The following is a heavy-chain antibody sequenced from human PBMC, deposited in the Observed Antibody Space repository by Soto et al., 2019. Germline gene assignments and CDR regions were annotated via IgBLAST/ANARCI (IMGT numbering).Heavy chain of an antibody. CDR3: ARGGGVGVAGSAAFDM. V-gene: IGHV1-2*02. CDR2: INPATGAA. J-gene: IGHJ3*02. D-gene: IGHD3-3*01. CDR1: GYPVTAYY. Sequence: QLHLVQSGAVVKKPGASVTVSCSASGYPVTAYYMHWVRQAPGRGLEWMGGINPATGAAKYTQTSQGRVTMTRDTSPSTVFMELSGLTSEDTAVFYWARGGGVGVAGSAAFDMWGQGTLVTVSS.